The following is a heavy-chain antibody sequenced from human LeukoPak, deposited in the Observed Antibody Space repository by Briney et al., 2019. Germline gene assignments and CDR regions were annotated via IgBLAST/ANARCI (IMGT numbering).Heavy chain of an antibody. CDR2: INHSGST. V-gene: IGHV4-34*01. D-gene: IGHD2-21*02. J-gene: IGHJ4*02. Sequence: SETLSLTCAVYGGSFSGYYWSWIRQPPGKGLEWIGEINHSGSTNYNPSLKSRVTISVDTSKNQFSLKLSSVTAADTAVYYCARHPHRRGLRYWGQGTLVTVSS. CDR3: ARHPHRRGLRY. CDR1: GGSFSGYY.